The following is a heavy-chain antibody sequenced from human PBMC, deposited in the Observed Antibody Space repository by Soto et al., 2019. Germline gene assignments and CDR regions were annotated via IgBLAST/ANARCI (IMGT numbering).Heavy chain of an antibody. Sequence: QLQLQESGPGLVKPSETLSLTCTVSGGSISSSSYYWGWIRQPPGKGLEWIGNIYYSGSAYYNPSLKSRVTISVDMSKNNFSLKLSSVTAADPAVYSCARRGVSGPVDYWGQGTLVTVSS. V-gene: IGHV4-39*02. CDR2: IYYSGSA. D-gene: IGHD3-10*01. CDR1: GGSISSSSYY. CDR3: ARRGVSGPVDY. J-gene: IGHJ4*02.